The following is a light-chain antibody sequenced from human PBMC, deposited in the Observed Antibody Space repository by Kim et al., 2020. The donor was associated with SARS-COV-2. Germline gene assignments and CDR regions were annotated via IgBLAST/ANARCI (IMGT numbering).Light chain of an antibody. Sequence: SSELTQDPAVSVALGQSVRITCQGDSLRTYSANWHHQKPGQAPVLVIFADNNRPSGIPDRFSGSTSGNTASLTITGTQAEDEGDYYCNSRDSSGDLLVFGGGTQLTVL. V-gene: IGLV3-19*01. CDR1: SLRTYS. CDR3: NSRDSSGDLLV. J-gene: IGLJ2*01. CDR2: ADN.